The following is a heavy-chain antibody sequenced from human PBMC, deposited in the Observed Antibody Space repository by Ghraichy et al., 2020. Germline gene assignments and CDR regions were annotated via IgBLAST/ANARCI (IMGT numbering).Heavy chain of an antibody. CDR2: ISYDGSNK. CDR1: GFTFSSSG. CDR3: ARYSGYGFGGFDY. V-gene: IGHV3-30*03. J-gene: IGHJ4*02. D-gene: IGHD5-12*01. Sequence: GGSLRLSCAASGFTFSSSGMHWVRQAPGKGLEWVAVISYDGSNKYYADSVKGRFTISRDNSKNTLYLQMNSLRAEDTAVYYCARYSGYGFGGFDYWGQGTLVTVSS.